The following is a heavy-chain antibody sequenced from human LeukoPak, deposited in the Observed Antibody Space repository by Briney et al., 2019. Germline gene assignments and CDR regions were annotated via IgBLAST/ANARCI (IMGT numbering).Heavy chain of an antibody. J-gene: IGHJ4*02. D-gene: IGHD6-13*01. CDR2: IYYSGST. Sequence: PSETLSLTCTVSGGFIGCGGYYWSWIREHPGKGLEWIGYIYYSGSTYYNPSLKSRVTISVDTSKNQFSLKLSSVTAADTAVYYCARGTSQQLVDYWGQGTLVTVSS. CDR3: ARGTSQQLVDY. CDR1: GGFIGCGGYY. V-gene: IGHV4-31*03.